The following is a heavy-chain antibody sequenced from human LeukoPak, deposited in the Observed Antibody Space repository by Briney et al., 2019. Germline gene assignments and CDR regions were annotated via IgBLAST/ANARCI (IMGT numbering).Heavy chain of an antibody. CDR3: TTDGDPVGGLFDP. CDR2: IKSKTDGGTT. D-gene: IGHD2-21*02. J-gene: IGHJ5*02. V-gene: IGHV3-15*01. CDR1: GFTFSNAW. Sequence: GGSLRLSCAASGFTFSNAWLSWVRQAPGKGLEWVGRIKSKTDGGTTDYAAPVKGRFTISRDDSKNTLYLQMNSLKTEDTAVYYCTTDGDPVGGLFDPWGQGTLVTVSS.